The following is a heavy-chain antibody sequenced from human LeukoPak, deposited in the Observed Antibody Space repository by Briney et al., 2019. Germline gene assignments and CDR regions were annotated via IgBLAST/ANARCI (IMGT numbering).Heavy chain of an antibody. Sequence: GASVKVSCKASGGTFSSYAINWVRQAPGQGLEWMGGIIPIFGTANYAQKFQGRVTITADESTSTAYMELSSLRSEDTAVYFCASAPRYSSSWPNNWFDPWGQGTLVTVSS. CDR2: IIPIFGTA. J-gene: IGHJ5*02. D-gene: IGHD6-13*01. V-gene: IGHV1-69*13. CDR1: GGTFSSYA. CDR3: ASAPRYSSSWPNNWFDP.